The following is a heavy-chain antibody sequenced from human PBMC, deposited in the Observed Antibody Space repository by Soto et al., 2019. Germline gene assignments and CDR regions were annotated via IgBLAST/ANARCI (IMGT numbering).Heavy chain of an antibody. Sequence: QVQLVQSGAEVKKPGSSVKVSCKASGGTFSSYTISWVRQAPGQGLEWMGRIIPILGIANYAQKFQGRVTTTADKSTSTAYMELSSLRSEDTAVYYCARSRGTGSYPIDYWGQGTLVTVSS. V-gene: IGHV1-69*02. CDR3: ARSRGTGSYPIDY. D-gene: IGHD1-26*01. CDR2: IIPILGIA. J-gene: IGHJ4*02. CDR1: GGTFSSYT.